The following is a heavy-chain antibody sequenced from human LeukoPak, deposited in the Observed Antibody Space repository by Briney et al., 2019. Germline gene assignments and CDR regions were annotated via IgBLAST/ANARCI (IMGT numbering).Heavy chain of an antibody. Sequence: GGSLRLSCAASGFTFSSYAMHWVRQAPGKGLEWVAVISYDGSNKYYADSVKGRFTISRDNSKNTLYLQMNSLRTEDTAVYYCVRALGDAWGQGTLVTVSS. D-gene: IGHD7-27*01. V-gene: IGHV3-30-3*01. CDR2: ISYDGSNK. CDR3: VRALGDA. CDR1: GFTFSSYA. J-gene: IGHJ5*02.